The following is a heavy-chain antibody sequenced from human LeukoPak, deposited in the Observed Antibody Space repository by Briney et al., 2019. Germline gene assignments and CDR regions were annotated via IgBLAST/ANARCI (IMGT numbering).Heavy chain of an antibody. J-gene: IGHJ6*03. CDR3: ATYLGYCTSSNCPYFYMDV. CDR1: GFTFSTYG. CDR2: VWYDESLK. D-gene: IGHD2-2*03. Sequence: GGSLRLSCAASGFTFSTYGMHWVRQAPGKGLEWVAVVWYDESLKYYADSAKGRFTISRDNSKNTLFLQLNSLRAEDTAVYYCATYLGYCTSSNCPYFYMDVWGTGTTVIVSS. V-gene: IGHV3-33*02.